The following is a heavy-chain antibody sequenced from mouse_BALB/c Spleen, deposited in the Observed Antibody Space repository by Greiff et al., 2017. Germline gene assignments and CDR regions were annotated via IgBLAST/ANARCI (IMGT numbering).Heavy chain of an antibody. Sequence: ESGPGLVKPSQSLSLTCTVTGYSITSDYAWNWIRQFPGNKLEWMGYISYSGSTSYNPSLKSRISITRDTSKNQFFLQLNSVTTEDTATYYCASPYGSSIFAYWGQGTLVTVSA. V-gene: IGHV3-2*02. D-gene: IGHD1-1*01. CDR1: GYSITSDYA. J-gene: IGHJ3*01. CDR2: ISYSGST. CDR3: ASPYGSSIFAY.